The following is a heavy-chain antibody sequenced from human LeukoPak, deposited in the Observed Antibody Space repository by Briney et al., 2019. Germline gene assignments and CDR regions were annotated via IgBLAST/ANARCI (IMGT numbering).Heavy chain of an antibody. Sequence: SETLSLTCTVSGGSISSYYWSWIRQPAGKGLECIGRIYTSGSTNYNPSLKSRVTMSVDTSKNQFSLKLSSVTAADTAVYYCAREPVAVAGIPTWFDPWGQGTLVTVSS. CDR1: GGSISSYY. V-gene: IGHV4-4*07. D-gene: IGHD6-19*01. CDR2: IYTSGST. CDR3: AREPVAVAGIPTWFDP. J-gene: IGHJ5*02.